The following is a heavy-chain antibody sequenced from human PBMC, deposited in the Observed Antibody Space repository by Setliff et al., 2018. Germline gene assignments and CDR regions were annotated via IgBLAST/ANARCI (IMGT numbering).Heavy chain of an antibody. Sequence: KASETLSLTCTVSGGSLSSYYWSWLRQPPGKGLEWIGHIYYSGTTNYHASIKNRVSISVDTSKNHFSLKLNSVTAADTAVYYFARVGSSSWYGGGFDIWGQGTMVTVSS. J-gene: IGHJ3*02. V-gene: IGHV4-59*01. D-gene: IGHD6-13*01. CDR2: IYYSGTT. CDR3: ARVGSSSWYGGGFDI. CDR1: GGSLSSYY.